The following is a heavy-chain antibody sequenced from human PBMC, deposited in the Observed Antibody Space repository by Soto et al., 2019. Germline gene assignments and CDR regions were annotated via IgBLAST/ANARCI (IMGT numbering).Heavy chain of an antibody. Sequence: PGGSLRLSCATSGFTFSGYWMHWVRLTPGKGLVWVSRINSDDSITTYADSVKGRFTISRDNAKNTVYLQMNSLRAEDTAVYYCARGAAGPDKLLDYWGQGALVTVST. D-gene: IGHD6-13*01. CDR1: GFTFSGYW. CDR3: ARGAAGPDKLLDY. V-gene: IGHV3-74*01. CDR2: INSDDSIT. J-gene: IGHJ4*02.